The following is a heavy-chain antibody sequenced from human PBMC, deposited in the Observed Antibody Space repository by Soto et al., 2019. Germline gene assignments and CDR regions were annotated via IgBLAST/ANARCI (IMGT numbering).Heavy chain of an antibody. D-gene: IGHD1-1*01. CDR2: IYATGTT. CDR1: GTSIWGFY. Sequence: SVRLWFTCTVSGTSIWGFYWSGIRKSAGKGLEWIGRIYATGTTDYNPSIKSRVMMSVDTSKKEFSLKLRSVTAADTAVYYCVRDGTKTLRDWFDPWGQGISVTVS. V-gene: IGHV4-4*07. J-gene: IGHJ5*02. CDR3: VRDGTKTLRDWFDP.